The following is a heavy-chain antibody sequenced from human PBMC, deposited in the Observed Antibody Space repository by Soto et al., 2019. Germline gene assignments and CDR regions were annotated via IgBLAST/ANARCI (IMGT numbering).Heavy chain of an antibody. CDR2: IDSSGEK. CDR3: ARRHLAVAVSPWFDP. D-gene: IGHD6-19*01. Sequence: QVTLKESGPVLVKPTETLKLRCTVSGLSITDSELGVSWIRQPPGQPLEWLAHIDSSGEKSYRTFLKSRLAIYKDTSKSQIVLTMTNMDPADTATYYCARRHLAVAVSPWFDPWGQGIPVTVSS. J-gene: IGHJ5*02. V-gene: IGHV2-26*01. CDR1: GLSITDSELG.